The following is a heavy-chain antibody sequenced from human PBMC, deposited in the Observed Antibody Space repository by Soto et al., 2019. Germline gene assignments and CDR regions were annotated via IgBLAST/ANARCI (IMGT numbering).Heavy chain of an antibody. CDR1: GASISKTSSY. Sequence: QVELQQSGPGLVKPSETLSLTCTVSGASISKTSSYWGWIRQPPGKGLEWIGSINYSGTAYYNPSLKSRVTISVDTSRNQFSLRLTSVTAADTAFHFCARRVNVPSWYFDLWGREKPVIVSS. D-gene: IGHD3-10*02. CDR2: INYSGTA. J-gene: IGHJ2*01. V-gene: IGHV4-39*01. CDR3: ARRVNVPSWYFDL.